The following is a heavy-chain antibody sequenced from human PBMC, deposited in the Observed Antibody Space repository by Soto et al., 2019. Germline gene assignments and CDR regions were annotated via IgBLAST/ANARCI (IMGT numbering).Heavy chain of an antibody. J-gene: IGHJ6*02. V-gene: IGHV3-23*01. D-gene: IGHD3-3*01. CDR2: ISGTGGTT. Sequence: GGSLRLSCAASGFTFSSDAMSWVRQSPGKGLEWVSGISGTGGTTYHTDSVKGRFTISRDNSKNTLSLQMNSLRAEDTAVYYCAKTNKWGGYYNGDYYGMDVWGQGTTVTVSS. CDR1: GFTFSSDA. CDR3: AKTNKWGGYYNGDYYGMDV.